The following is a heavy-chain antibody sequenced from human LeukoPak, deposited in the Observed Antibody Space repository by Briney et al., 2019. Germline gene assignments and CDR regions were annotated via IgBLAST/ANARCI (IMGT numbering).Heavy chain of an antibody. V-gene: IGHV3-64D*09. Sequence: GGSLRLSCSASGLTFSNYNMHWVRQSPGKGLEHVSIIGDTGGTTRYADSVKGRFSVSRDNSKNTLYLQMSSLRPDDTAIYYCVKDLTYTFDYWGQGTLVTVSS. D-gene: IGHD3-16*01. CDR3: VKDLTYTFDY. CDR1: GLTFSNYN. CDR2: IGDTGGTT. J-gene: IGHJ4*02.